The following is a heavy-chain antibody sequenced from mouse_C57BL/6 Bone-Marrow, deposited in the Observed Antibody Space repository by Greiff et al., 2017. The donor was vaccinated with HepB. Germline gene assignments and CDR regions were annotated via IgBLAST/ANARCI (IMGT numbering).Heavy chain of an antibody. Sequence: DVQLQESGGGLVQPGGSLKLSCAASGFTFSDYGMAWVRQAPRKGPEWVAFISNLAYSIYYADTVTGRFTISRENAKNTLYLEMSSLRSEDTAMYYCARHGDYYGSSYVRGAMDYWGQGTSVTVSS. J-gene: IGHJ4*01. CDR2: ISNLAYSI. CDR1: GFTFSDYG. CDR3: ARHGDYYGSSYVRGAMDY. V-gene: IGHV5-15*01. D-gene: IGHD1-1*01.